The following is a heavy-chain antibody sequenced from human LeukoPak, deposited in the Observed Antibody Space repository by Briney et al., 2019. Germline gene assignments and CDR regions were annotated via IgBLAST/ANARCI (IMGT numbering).Heavy chain of an antibody. CDR3: AKVKYYYDSSGYYYDY. CDR1: GFTFSSYA. D-gene: IGHD3-22*01. CDR2: ISGSGGST. V-gene: IGHV3-23*01. J-gene: IGHJ4*02. Sequence: GGSLRLSCAAPGFTFSSYAMSWVRQAPGKGLEWVSAISGSGGSTHYADSVKGRFTISRDNSKNTLYLQMNSLRAEDTAVYYCAKVKYYYDSSGYYYDYWGQGTLVTVSS.